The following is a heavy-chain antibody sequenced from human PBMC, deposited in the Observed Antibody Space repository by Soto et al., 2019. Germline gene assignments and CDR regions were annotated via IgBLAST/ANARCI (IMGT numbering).Heavy chain of an antibody. CDR2: IYYSASS. Sequence: QVQLQESGPGLVKPSQTLSLSCTVSGGSISSGDYYWSWIRQPPGKGMEWIGYIYYSASSYYNPSLKSRVTISVDTSKNQFSLKLTTLTAADTAVYYGARDTYGRKNWFDPWGQGTLVTVSS. CDR1: GGSISSGDYY. D-gene: IGHD3-10*01. J-gene: IGHJ5*02. V-gene: IGHV4-30-4*01. CDR3: ARDTYGRKNWFDP.